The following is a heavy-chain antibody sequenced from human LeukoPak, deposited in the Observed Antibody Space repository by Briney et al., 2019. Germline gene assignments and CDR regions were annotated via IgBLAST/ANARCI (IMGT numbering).Heavy chain of an antibody. CDR2: ISSSSSNI. CDR3: ARVVYSSSCWFDP. Sequence: AGGSLRLSCAASGFTFSSYSMNWVRQAPGKGLEWVSSISSSSSNIYYADSVKGRFTISRDNAKNSLYLQMNSLRAEDTALYYCARVVYSSSCWFDPWGQGTLVTVSS. D-gene: IGHD6-13*01. V-gene: IGHV3-21*01. CDR1: GFTFSSYS. J-gene: IGHJ5*02.